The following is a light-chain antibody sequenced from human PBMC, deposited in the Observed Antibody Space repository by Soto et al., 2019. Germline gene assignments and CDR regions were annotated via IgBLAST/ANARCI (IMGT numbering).Light chain of an antibody. V-gene: IGKV1-39*01. CDR1: QSISSY. Sequence: DIQMTQSPSSLSASVGDRVTITCRASQSISSYLNWYQQKPGKAPKLLIYAASSLQSGVPSRFSGSGSGTDFTLTISSLQPADFATYYCQQSYSTPITFGGGPKVDIK. J-gene: IGKJ4*01. CDR3: QQSYSTPIT. CDR2: AAS.